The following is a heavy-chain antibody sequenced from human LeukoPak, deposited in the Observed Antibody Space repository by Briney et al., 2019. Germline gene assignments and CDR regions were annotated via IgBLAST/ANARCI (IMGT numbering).Heavy chain of an antibody. CDR1: GGSISIGGYY. CDR3: ARLRGSSYFDY. D-gene: IGHD3-10*01. CDR2: IYYSGST. Sequence: SETLSLTCTVSGGSISIGGYYWSWIRQHPGKGLEWIGYIYYSGSTYYNPSLKSRVTISVDTSKNQFSLKLSSVTAADTAVYYCARLRGSSYFDYWGQGTLVTVSS. V-gene: IGHV4-31*03. J-gene: IGHJ4*02.